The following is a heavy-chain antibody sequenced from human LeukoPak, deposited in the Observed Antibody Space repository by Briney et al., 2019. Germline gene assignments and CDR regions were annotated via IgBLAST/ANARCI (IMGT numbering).Heavy chain of an antibody. Sequence: PSETLSLTCSVSDGSTNSYYWNWIRRPPGKGLEWIGYIYYNGNTNYSPSLKSRVTMSVDTFKNLFSLKVSSVTAADTAVYYCARGRSNYYGMDVWGQGTTVTVSS. D-gene: IGHD1-26*01. J-gene: IGHJ6*02. CDR2: IYYNGNT. CDR1: DGSTNSYY. CDR3: ARGRSNYYGMDV. V-gene: IGHV4-59*01.